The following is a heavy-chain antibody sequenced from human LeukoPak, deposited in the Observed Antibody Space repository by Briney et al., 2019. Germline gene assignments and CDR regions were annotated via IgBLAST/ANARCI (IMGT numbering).Heavy chain of an antibody. V-gene: IGHV4-4*02. Sequence: PSGTLSLTCAVYGVTISSNNWWSWVRQPPGKGLEWIGEIYHSGTTNYNPSLKSRVTISVDKSKNQFSLKLTSVTAADTAVYYCARYYDRSGYWSTPHFDNWGQGTLVTVSS. J-gene: IGHJ4*02. CDR1: GVTISSNNW. CDR2: IYHSGTT. D-gene: IGHD3-22*01. CDR3: ARYYDRSGYWSTPHFDN.